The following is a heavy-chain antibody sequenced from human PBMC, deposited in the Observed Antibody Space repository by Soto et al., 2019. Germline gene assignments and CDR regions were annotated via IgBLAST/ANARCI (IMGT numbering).Heavy chain of an antibody. D-gene: IGHD3-9*01. CDR3: ARGVLRYFDWHERNYYGMDV. J-gene: IGHJ6*02. CDR2: IYYSGST. Sequence: SETLSLTCTVSGGSISSYYWSWIRQPPGKGLEWIGYIYYSGSTNYNPSLKSRVTISVDTSKNQFSLKLSSVTAADTAVYYCARGVLRYFDWHERNYYGMDVWGQGTTVTVAS. V-gene: IGHV4-59*01. CDR1: GGSISSYY.